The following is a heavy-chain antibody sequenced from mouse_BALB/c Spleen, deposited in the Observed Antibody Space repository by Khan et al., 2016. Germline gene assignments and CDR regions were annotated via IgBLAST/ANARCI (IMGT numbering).Heavy chain of an antibody. Sequence: EVKLLESGGGLVHPGGSLKLSCAASGFDFSRYWMSWVRQAPGKGLEWIGEINPDSYTINYTPSLKDKFIISRDNAKNTLYLQMSKVRSEDTALYYCARAWYYGYLAYWGQGTLVTVSA. V-gene: IGHV4-1*02. J-gene: IGHJ3*01. CDR3: ARAWYYGYLAY. D-gene: IGHD1-1*01. CDR1: GFDFSRYW. CDR2: INPDSYTI.